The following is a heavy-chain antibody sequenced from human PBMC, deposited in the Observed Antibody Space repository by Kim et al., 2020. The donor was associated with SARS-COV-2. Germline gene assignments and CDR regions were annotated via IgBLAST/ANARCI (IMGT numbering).Heavy chain of an antibody. D-gene: IGHD3-10*01. V-gene: IGHV4-34*01. J-gene: IGHJ5*02. CDR3: ARDPYYYGSGSYSNWFDP. CDR1: GGSFSGYY. CDR2: INHSGST. Sequence: SETLSLTCAVYGGSFSGYYWCWIRQPPGKGLEWIGEINHSGSTNYNPSLKSRVTISVDTSKNQFSLKLSSVTAADTAVYYCARDPYYYGSGSYSNWFDPWGQGTLVTVSS.